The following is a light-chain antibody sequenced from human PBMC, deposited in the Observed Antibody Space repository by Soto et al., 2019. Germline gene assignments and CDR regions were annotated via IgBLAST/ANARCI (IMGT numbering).Light chain of an antibody. Sequence: DISVNQSPAAVSASVRDTVTVTCRASQTVSGWLAWYQQKPGEAPKLLIYDASALPRGVPSRFSGSGSGTKFTLTIASLQPDDFATYYCQQYETFSGPFGPGAKVAIK. J-gene: IGKJ1*01. CDR1: QTVSGW. CDR3: QQYETFSGP. CDR2: DAS. V-gene: IGKV1-5*01.